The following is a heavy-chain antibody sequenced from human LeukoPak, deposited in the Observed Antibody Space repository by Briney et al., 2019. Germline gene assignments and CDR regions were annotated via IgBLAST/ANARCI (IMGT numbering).Heavy chain of an antibody. CDR1: GVSISGYY. V-gene: IGHV4-59*01. Sequence: SETLSLTCTVSGVSISGYYWSWIRQPPGKGLEWLGYIYYKGSRNYNPSLESRISISVDTSKNKFSLKLSSVTAADTAVYYCARDLGESDYGAYGWFGRWGQGTLGTGS. J-gene: IGHJ5*02. CDR2: IYYKGSR. D-gene: IGHD4-17*01. CDR3: ARDLGESDYGAYGWFGR.